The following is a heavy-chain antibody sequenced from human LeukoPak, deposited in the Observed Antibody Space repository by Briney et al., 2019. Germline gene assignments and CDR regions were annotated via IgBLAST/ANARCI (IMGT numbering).Heavy chain of an antibody. CDR1: GFTFSSYS. CDR2: ISSSSSYI. V-gene: IGHV3-21*01. D-gene: IGHD5-18*01. Sequence: GRSLRLSCAASGFTFSSYSMNWVRQAPGKGLEWVSSISSSSSYIHYADSVKGRFTISRDNAKNSLYLQMNSLRAEDTAVYYCAGAKIPLQLWSLFDSWGQGTLVSVSS. J-gene: IGHJ4*02. CDR3: AGAKIPLQLWSLFDS.